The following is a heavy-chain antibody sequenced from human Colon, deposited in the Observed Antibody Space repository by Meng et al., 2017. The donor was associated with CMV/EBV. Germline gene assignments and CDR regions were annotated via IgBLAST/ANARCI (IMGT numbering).Heavy chain of an antibody. CDR2: IRYNGITQ. J-gene: IGHJ4*02. D-gene: IGHD6-19*01. CDR3: AKDRLKHSGWYEGFDY. V-gene: IGHV3-30*02. CDR1: GFSFSDYG. Sequence: GSLKISCAASGFSFSDYGMHWVRLAPDKGLEWMTFIRYNGITQYSSSSVKGRFTVSRDNSKHTLYLQLNGLRADDTAVYYCAKDRLKHSGWYEGFDYWGQGTLVTVSS.